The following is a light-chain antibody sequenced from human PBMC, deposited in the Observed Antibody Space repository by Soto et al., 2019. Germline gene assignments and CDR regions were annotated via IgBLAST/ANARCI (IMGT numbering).Light chain of an antibody. CDR1: QSVTTQ. CDR3: HQYYKWPLT. V-gene: IGKV3-15*01. J-gene: IGKJ4*01. CDR2: GAS. Sequence: IVLTQSPGTLSLSPGERATLSCRASQSVTTQLAWYQQKPGQAPRLLIYGASTRATDIPARFSGSGSGTDFTLTISSLLSEDFAVYYCHQYYKWPLTFGGGTKVDIK.